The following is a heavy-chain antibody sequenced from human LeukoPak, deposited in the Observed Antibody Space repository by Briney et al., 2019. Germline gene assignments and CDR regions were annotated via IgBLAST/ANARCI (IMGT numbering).Heavy chain of an antibody. CDR3: AKGVRTGTVYFDY. J-gene: IGHJ4*02. D-gene: IGHD1-1*01. Sequence: GGSLRLSCAASGLTFSSYAMSWVRQAPGKGLEGVSAISGSGGSTYYADSVKGRFTISRDNSKNTLYLQMNSLRAEDTAVYYCAKGVRTGTVYFDYWGQGTLVTVSS. V-gene: IGHV3-23*01. CDR2: ISGSGGST. CDR1: GLTFSSYA.